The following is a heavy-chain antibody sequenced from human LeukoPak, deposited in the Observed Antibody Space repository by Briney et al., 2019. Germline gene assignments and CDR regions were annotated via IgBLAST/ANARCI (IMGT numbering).Heavy chain of an antibody. J-gene: IGHJ4*02. Sequence: GRSLRLSCEATGFTLGKYGIHWVRQAPGKELEWVAVIWYDGSNKYHADSVKGRFTISRDNSKNTLYLQMNSLRAEDTAVYYCARDGKRYGSDNALDYWGQGTLVTVSS. CDR1: GFTLGKYG. D-gene: IGHD6-25*01. V-gene: IGHV3-33*01. CDR2: IWYDGSNK. CDR3: ARDGKRYGSDNALDY.